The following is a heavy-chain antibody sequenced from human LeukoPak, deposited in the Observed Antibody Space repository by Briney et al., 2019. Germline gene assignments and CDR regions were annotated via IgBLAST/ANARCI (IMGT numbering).Heavy chain of an antibody. CDR3: ARHGHYYDSKASNWFDP. D-gene: IGHD3-22*01. J-gene: IGHJ5*02. V-gene: IGHV4-59*08. Sequence: SETLSLPCTVSGGSISSYYWSWIRQPPGQGLEWIGYIYHSGSTNYNPSLKSRVTISVDTSKNQFSLRLSSVTAADTAVYYCARHGHYYDSKASNWFDPWGQGTLVTVSS. CDR1: GGSISSYY. CDR2: IYHSGST.